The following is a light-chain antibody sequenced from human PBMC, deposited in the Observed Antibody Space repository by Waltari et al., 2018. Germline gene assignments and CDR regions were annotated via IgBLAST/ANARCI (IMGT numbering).Light chain of an antibody. CDR1: QSISSY. Sequence: DIQMTHSPSSLSASVGDRVTITCRASQSISSYLNWYQQKPGKAPKLLIYAASSLQSGVPSRFSGSGSGTDFTLTISSLQPEDFATYYCQQIYSTPLTFGGGTKVEIK. CDR2: AAS. V-gene: IGKV1-39*01. CDR3: QQIYSTPLT. J-gene: IGKJ4*01.